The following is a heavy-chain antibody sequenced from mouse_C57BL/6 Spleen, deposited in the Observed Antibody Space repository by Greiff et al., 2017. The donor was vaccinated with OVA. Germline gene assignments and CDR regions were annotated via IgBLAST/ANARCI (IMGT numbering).Heavy chain of an antibody. V-gene: IGHV1-80*01. CDR1: GYAFSSYW. Sequence: VQLVESGAELVKPGASVKISCKASGYAFSSYWMNWVKQRPGKGLEWIGQIYPGDGDTNYNGKFKGKATLTEDKSTSTAYMQLSRLTSEDSAVYCCARWNTTVVASFDYWGQGTTLTVSS. J-gene: IGHJ2*01. D-gene: IGHD1-1*01. CDR3: ARWNTTVVASFDY. CDR2: IYPGDGDT.